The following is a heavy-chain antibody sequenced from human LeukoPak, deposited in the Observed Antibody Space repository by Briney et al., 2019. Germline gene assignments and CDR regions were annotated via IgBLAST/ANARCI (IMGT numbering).Heavy chain of an antibody. D-gene: IGHD3-9*01. Sequence: PSETLSLTCSVGASISPYYWSWFRQPAGKGLEWIGRLYPGGKTKYNPSLKSRVTMSVDTSNNQFSLKLTSMAAADTAVYYCARDESVLTGYYSDYWGPGSLVTVSS. J-gene: IGHJ4*02. CDR3: ARDESVLTGYYSDY. CDR1: GASISPYY. V-gene: IGHV4-4*07. CDR2: LYPGGKT.